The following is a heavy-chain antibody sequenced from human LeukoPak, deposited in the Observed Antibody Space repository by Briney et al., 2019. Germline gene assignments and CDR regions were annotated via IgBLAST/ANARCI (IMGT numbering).Heavy chain of an antibody. D-gene: IGHD1-14*01. V-gene: IGHV3-53*01. Sequence: GGSLRLSCAASGFTGITNDMTWVRQAPGKGLEWVSVLYSDGNTKYADSVQSRFTISRDNSKNTLYLGMNSLSPDDTAVYYCARGVEPLAANTLAYWGQGTLVTVSS. CDR2: LYSDGNT. CDR3: ARGVEPLAANTLAY. J-gene: IGHJ4*02. CDR1: GFTGITND.